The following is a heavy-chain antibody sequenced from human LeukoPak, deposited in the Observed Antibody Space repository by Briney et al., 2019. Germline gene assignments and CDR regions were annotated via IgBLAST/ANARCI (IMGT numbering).Heavy chain of an antibody. CDR1: GGSFSRYY. CDR2: INHSGST. Sequence: SETLSLTCAVYGGSFSRYYWSWIRQPPGKGLEWIGEINHSGSTNYNPSLKSRVTISVDTSKNQFSLKLSSVTAADTAVYYCARGSQGYSYGPGGGYYYYYMDVWGKGTTVTVSS. CDR3: ARGSQGYSYGPGGGYYYYYMDV. D-gene: IGHD5-18*01. V-gene: IGHV4-34*01. J-gene: IGHJ6*03.